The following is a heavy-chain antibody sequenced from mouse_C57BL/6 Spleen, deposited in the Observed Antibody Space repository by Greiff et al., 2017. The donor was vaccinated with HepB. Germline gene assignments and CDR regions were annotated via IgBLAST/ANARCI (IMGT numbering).Heavy chain of an antibody. V-gene: IGHV5-17*01. CDR1: GFTFSDYG. D-gene: IGHD1-1*01. CDR2: ISSGSSTI. J-gene: IGHJ3*01. CDR3: SRSLYYGSSYPGWFAY. Sequence: EVQLVESGGGLVKPGGSLKLSCAAPGFTFSDYGMHWVRQAPEKGLEWVAYISSGSSTIYYADTVKGRFTISRDNAKNTLFLQMTSLRSEDTAMYYCSRSLYYGSSYPGWFAYWGQGTLVTVSA.